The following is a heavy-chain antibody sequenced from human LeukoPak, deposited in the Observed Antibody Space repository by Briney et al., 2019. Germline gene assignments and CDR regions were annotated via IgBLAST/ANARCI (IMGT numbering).Heavy chain of an antibody. CDR3: AKTLYDFWSGQHPNWFDP. D-gene: IGHD3-3*01. V-gene: IGHV3-74*01. CDR2: INSDGSST. CDR1: GFTFSSYW. J-gene: IGHJ5*02. Sequence: GGSLRLSCAASGFTFSSYWMHWVRQAPGKGLVWVSRINSDGSSTSYADSVKGRFTISRDNSKNTLYLQMNSLRAEDTAVYYCAKTLYDFWSGQHPNWFDPWGQGTLVTVSS.